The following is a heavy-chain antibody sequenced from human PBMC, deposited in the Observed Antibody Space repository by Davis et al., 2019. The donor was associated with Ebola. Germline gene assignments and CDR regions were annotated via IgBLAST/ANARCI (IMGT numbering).Heavy chain of an antibody. CDR2: IIPILGIA. J-gene: IGHJ4*02. CDR1: GGTFSSYT. CDR3: ARAYSSSWYLFDY. V-gene: IGHV1-69*02. D-gene: IGHD6-13*01. Sequence: AASVKVSCKASGGTFSSYTISWVRQAPGQGLEWMGRIIPILGIANYAQKFQGRVTITADKSTSTAYMELSSLRSDDTAVYYCARAYSSSWYLFDYWGQGTLVTVSS.